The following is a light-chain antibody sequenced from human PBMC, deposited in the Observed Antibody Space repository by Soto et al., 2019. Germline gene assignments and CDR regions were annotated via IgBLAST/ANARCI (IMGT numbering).Light chain of an antibody. CDR3: QKYDDAPLS. CDR2: AAS. Sequence: DIQLTQSPSSLSASLGDRVTITCRASRGIGNYLAWYRQKPGKVPNLLIYAASTLQSGVSSRFSGSRSGTDFTLTISSLQPGDVATYYCQKYDDAPLSFGGGTKVDIK. V-gene: IGKV1-27*01. J-gene: IGKJ4*01. CDR1: RGIGNY.